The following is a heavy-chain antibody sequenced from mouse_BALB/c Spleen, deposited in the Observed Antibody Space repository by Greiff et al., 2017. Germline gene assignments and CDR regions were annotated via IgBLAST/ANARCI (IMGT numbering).Heavy chain of an antibody. CDR2: IYPGDGDT. V-gene: IGHV1-82*01. J-gene: IGHJ4*01. CDR3: ARSGDYDAGVYAMDY. CDR1: GYSFSSSW. Sequence: QVQLKQSGPELVKPGASVKISCTASGYSFSSSWMNWVKQRPGQGLEWIGRIYPGDGDTNYNGKFKGKATLTADKSSSTAYMQLSSLTSVDSAVYFCARSGDYDAGVYAMDYWGQGTSVTVSS. D-gene: IGHD2-4*01.